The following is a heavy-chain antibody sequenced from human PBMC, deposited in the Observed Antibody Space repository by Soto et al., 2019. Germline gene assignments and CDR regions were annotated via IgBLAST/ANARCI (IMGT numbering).Heavy chain of an antibody. CDR2: INPNSGGT. CDR3: ARDWGATVTDPLDAFDI. D-gene: IGHD4-17*01. J-gene: IGHJ3*02. Sequence: QVQLVQSGAEVKKPGASVKVSCKASGYTFTGYYMHWVRQAHGQGLEWMGWINPNSGGTNYAQKFQGRVTMTRDTSISAAYMELSRLRSDGTAVYYCARDWGATVTDPLDAFDIWGQGTMVTVSS. V-gene: IGHV1-2*02. CDR1: GYTFTGYY.